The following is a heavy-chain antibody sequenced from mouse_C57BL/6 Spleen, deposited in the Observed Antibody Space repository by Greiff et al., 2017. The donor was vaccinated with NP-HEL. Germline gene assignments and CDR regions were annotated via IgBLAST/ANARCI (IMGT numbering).Heavy chain of an antibody. J-gene: IGHJ2*01. CDR3: ARGYDYKYYFDY. D-gene: IGHD2-4*01. Sequence: EVKLQESGPELVKPGASVKMSCKASGYTFTDYNMHWVKQSHGKSLEWIGYINPNNGGTSYNQKFKGKATLTVNKSSSTAYMELLSLTSEDSAVYYCARGYDYKYYFDYWGQGTTLTVSS. CDR1: GYTFTDYN. CDR2: INPNNGGT. V-gene: IGHV1-22*01.